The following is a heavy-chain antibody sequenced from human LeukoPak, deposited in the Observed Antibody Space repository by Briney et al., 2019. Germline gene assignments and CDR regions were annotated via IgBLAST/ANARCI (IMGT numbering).Heavy chain of an antibody. CDR3: ARETGSSEFDY. Sequence: PGGSLRLSCAASGFIFSSYSMNWVRQAPGKGLEWVSSISSVKNYVYYTDSARGRFTISRDNAKNSLYLQMDSLRAEDTAVYYCARETGSSEFDYWGQGALVTVSS. CDR1: GFIFSSYS. J-gene: IGHJ4*02. D-gene: IGHD6-13*01. V-gene: IGHV3-21*01. CDR2: ISSVKNYV.